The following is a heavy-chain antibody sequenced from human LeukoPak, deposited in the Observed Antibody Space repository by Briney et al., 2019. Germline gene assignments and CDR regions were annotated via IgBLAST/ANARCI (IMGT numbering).Heavy chain of an antibody. J-gene: IGHJ1*01. Sequence: TSETLSLTCAVYGGSFSGYYWSRIRQPPGKGLEWIGEINHSGSSNYNPSLKSRVTISVDTSKNQFSLKLSSVTAADTAVYYCARGEDGDYHFQHWGQGTLVTVSS. CDR2: INHSGSS. D-gene: IGHD4-17*01. V-gene: IGHV4-34*01. CDR3: ARGEDGDYHFQH. CDR1: GGSFSGYY.